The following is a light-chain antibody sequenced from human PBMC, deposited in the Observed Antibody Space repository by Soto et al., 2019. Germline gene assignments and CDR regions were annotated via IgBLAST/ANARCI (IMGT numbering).Light chain of an antibody. CDR1: SSDVGGYNF. CDR2: DVS. Sequence: QSALTQPASVSGSPGQSITISCTGTSSDVGGYNFVSWYQHHPGTAPKLMIYDVSNRPSGVSNRFSGSKSGNTASLTISGLQAEDEADDYCSSYIASSTSVAFGGGTKLTVL. J-gene: IGLJ2*01. V-gene: IGLV2-14*03. CDR3: SSYIASSTSVA.